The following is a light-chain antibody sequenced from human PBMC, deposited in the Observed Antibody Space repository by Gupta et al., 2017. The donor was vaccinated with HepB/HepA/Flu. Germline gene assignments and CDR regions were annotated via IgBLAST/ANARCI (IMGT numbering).Light chain of an antibody. V-gene: IGLV2-14*03. J-gene: IGLJ1*01. Sequence: QSALTQPASASGCPGQSITLSCTGTSSDVGGYNYVSWYQQHPGKAPKLMIYDVSNRPSGVSNRFSGSKSGNTASLTISGLQAEDEADYYCSSYTSSSTPEVFGTGTKVTVL. CDR3: SSYTSSSTPEV. CDR2: DVS. CDR1: SSDVGGYNY.